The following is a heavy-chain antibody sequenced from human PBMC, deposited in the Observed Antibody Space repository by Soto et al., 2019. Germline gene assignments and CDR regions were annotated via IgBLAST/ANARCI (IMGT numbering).Heavy chain of an antibody. Sequence: PGGSLRLSCAASGFTFSSYSMNWVRQAPGKGLEWVSYISSSSSTIYYADSVKGRFTISRDNAKNSLYLQMNSLRAEDMSVYYCARDLSTYYYDSSGPRWGQGTLVTVSS. CDR1: GFTFSSYS. D-gene: IGHD3-22*01. V-gene: IGHV3-48*01. J-gene: IGHJ4*02. CDR3: ARDLSTYYYDSSGPR. CDR2: ISSSSSTI.